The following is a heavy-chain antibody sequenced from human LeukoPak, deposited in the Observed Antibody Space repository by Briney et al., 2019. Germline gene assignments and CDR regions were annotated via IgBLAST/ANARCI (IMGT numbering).Heavy chain of an antibody. CDR2: INSDGSST. J-gene: IGHJ3*02. CDR3: ARHDGDYVGAFDI. CDR1: GFTFSSYW. V-gene: IGHV3-74*01. D-gene: IGHD4-17*01. Sequence: GGSLRLSCAASGFTFSSYWMHWVRQAPGKGLVWVSRINSDGSSTSYADSVKGRFTISRDNAKNTLYLQMNSLRAEDTAVYYCARHDGDYVGAFDIWGQGTMVTVSS.